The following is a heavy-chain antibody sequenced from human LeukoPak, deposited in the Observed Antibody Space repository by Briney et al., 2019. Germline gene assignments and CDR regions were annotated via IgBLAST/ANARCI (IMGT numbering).Heavy chain of an antibody. CDR1: GFTFRDYG. Sequence: GGSLRLSCEASGFTFRDYGMHWVRLAPGRGLEWVAVVWFNDYDKYYADSVKGRFTISRDNSKNTLYLQTNSLRAEDTALYYCAKDSRSSNTYVTNWGQGTQVTVTS. J-gene: IGHJ4*02. V-gene: IGHV3-33*06. CDR2: VWFNDYDK. D-gene: IGHD3-10*01. CDR3: AKDSRSSNTYVTN.